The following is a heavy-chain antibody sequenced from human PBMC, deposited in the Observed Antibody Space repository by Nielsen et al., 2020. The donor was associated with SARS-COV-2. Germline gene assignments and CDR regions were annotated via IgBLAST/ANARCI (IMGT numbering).Heavy chain of an antibody. D-gene: IGHD2-2*01. CDR2: INPNSGGT. J-gene: IGHJ6*02. CDR1: GGTFSSYA. V-gene: IGHV1-2*02. Sequence: ASVKVSCKASGGTFSSYAISWVRQAPGQGLEWMGWINPNSGGTNYAQKFQGRVTMTRDTSISTAYMELSRLRSDDTAVYYCASWEGYCSSTSCAYYGMDVWGQGTTVTVSS. CDR3: ASWEGYCSSTSCAYYGMDV.